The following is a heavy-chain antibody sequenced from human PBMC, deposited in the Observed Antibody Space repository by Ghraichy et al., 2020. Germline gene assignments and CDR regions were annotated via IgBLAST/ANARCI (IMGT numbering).Heavy chain of an antibody. CDR3: ASLDCSSTSCYVGYYFDS. D-gene: IGHD2-2*01. Sequence: SQTLSLTCSVSGASISDTGFYWGWIRQPPGKGLEWIGNIYYIGRTHYKPSLESRVTISVDTPKNQFSLKLSSVTASDTAVYYCASLDCSSTSCYVGYYFDSWGQGTLVTGSS. V-gene: IGHV4-39*01. J-gene: IGHJ4*02. CDR1: GASISDTGFY. CDR2: IYYIGRT.